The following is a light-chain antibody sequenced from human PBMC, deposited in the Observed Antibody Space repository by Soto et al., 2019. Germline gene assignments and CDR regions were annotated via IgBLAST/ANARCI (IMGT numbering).Light chain of an antibody. V-gene: IGLV2-14*01. CDR1: SSDVGNYNY. Sequence: QSVLTQSASVSGSPGQSITISCTGTSSDVGNYNYVSWYQQHPGKAPKLMIYDVSNRPSGVSNRLSGSKSGNTASLTISGLQTDYESDYYCSSYTGSRTYVFGTGTKVTVL. CDR2: DVS. J-gene: IGLJ1*01. CDR3: SSYTGSRTYV.